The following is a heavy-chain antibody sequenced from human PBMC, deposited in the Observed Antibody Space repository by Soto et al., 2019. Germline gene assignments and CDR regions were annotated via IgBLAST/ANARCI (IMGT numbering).Heavy chain of an antibody. V-gene: IGHV4-59*11. CDR2: ISYSGST. Sequence: PSETLSLTCTVSGGSISGHYWSWIRQPPGKGLQYIGYISYSGSTNYNPSLKSRVTISVDTSNNQFSLRLSSVTAADTAVYYCARVMGFSSGWLDYWGQGTPVTVSS. J-gene: IGHJ4*02. D-gene: IGHD6-19*01. CDR1: GGSISGHY. CDR3: ARVMGFSSGWLDY.